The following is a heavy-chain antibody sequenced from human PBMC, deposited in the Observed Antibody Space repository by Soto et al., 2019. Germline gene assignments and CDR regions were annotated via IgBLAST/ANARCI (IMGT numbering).Heavy chain of an antibody. Sequence: VQSGGEVKKPGASVKVSCKASGYTFSNNGFTWVRQAPGQGLEWMGWIGGYNGNTNYAPKFQGRVTMTADTSTSTAHMELRGLRSDDTAVYYGATARAATGPADSWGQGTLVTVSS. CDR2: IGGYNGNT. J-gene: IGHJ4*02. CDR3: ATARAATGPADS. D-gene: IGHD1-1*01. V-gene: IGHV1-18*01. CDR1: GYTFSNNG.